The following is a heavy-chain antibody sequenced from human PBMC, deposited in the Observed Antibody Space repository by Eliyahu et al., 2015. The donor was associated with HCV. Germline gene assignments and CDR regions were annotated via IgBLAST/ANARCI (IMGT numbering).Heavy chain of an antibody. V-gene: IGHV3-9*01. J-gene: IGHJ4*02. CDR3: AKTRGAMVRGVIYFDY. CDR1: GFTFDXYA. Sequence: EVQLVESGGGLVQPGRSLRLSCAASGFTFDXYAMHWVRQAPGKGLEWVSGISWNSGSIGYADSVKGRFTISRDNAKNSLYLQMNSLRAEDTALYYCAKTRGAMVRGVIYFDYWGQGTLVTVSS. CDR2: ISWNSGSI. D-gene: IGHD3-10*01.